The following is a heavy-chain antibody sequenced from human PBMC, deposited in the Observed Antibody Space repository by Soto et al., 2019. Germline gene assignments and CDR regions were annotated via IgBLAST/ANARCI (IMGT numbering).Heavy chain of an antibody. D-gene: IGHD3-10*01. CDR1: GGSISSYY. CDR2: VYNGATT. CDR3: ARDDSERPATY. J-gene: IGHJ4*02. Sequence: QVQLQESGPGLVKPLETLSLTCIVSGGSISSYYWTWTRQPPGKGLEWIGCVYNGATTSYNPSLKGRXTXSXXTSKTQFSLKLPSVTAADTAMYYCARDDSERPATYWGQGTLVTVSS. V-gene: IGHV4-59*01.